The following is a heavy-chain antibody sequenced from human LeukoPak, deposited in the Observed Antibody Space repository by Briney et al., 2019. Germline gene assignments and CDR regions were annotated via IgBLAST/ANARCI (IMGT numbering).Heavy chain of an antibody. CDR3: AREIYYDSNFDY. J-gene: IGHJ4*02. CDR1: GFTVSSNY. CDR2: IYNDGSS. D-gene: IGHD3-22*01. Sequence: PGGSLRLSCVASGFTVSSNYMSWVRQAPGKGLEWVSVIYNDGSSYYADSVKGRFTISRDNAKNSLYLQMNSLRAEDTAVYYCAREIYYDSNFDYWGQGTLVTVSS. V-gene: IGHV3-66*01.